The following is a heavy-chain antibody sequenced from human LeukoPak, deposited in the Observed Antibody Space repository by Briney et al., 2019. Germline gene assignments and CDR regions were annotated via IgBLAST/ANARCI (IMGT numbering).Heavy chain of an antibody. Sequence: PSETLSLTCAVSGGSISSSNWWSWVRQPPGKGLEWIGEIYHSGSTNYNPSLKSRVTISVDKSKNQFSLKLSSVTAADTAVYYCARDYYCYDSSGYYYLDYWGQGTLVTVSS. CDR2: IYHSGST. V-gene: IGHV4-4*02. CDR3: ARDYYCYDSSGYYYLDY. D-gene: IGHD3-22*01. J-gene: IGHJ4*02. CDR1: GGSISSSNW.